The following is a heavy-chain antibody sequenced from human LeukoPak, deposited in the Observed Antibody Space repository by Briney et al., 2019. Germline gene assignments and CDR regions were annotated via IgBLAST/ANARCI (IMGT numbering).Heavy chain of an antibody. Sequence: ASVKVSCKASGYTFTSYGISWVRQAPGQGLEWMGWISAYNGNTNYAQKLQGRVTMTTDTSTSTAYMELRSLRSDDTAVYYCARRGGSGYYYEYYYYGMDVWGQGTTVTVSS. V-gene: IGHV1-18*01. D-gene: IGHD3-22*01. CDR3: ARRGGSGYYYEYYYYGMDV. CDR1: GYTFTSYG. J-gene: IGHJ6*02. CDR2: ISAYNGNT.